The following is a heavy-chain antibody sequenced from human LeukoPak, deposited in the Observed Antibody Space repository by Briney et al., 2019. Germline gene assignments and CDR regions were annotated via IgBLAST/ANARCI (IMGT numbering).Heavy chain of an antibody. V-gene: IGHV3-30*18. CDR1: GFTFSSYG. J-gene: IGHJ5*02. CDR2: ISYDGSNK. CDR3: AKGPHGDYDHWFDP. Sequence: GSLRLSCAASGFTFSSYGMHWVRQAPGKGLEWVAVISYDGSNKYYADSVKGRFTISRDNSKNTLYLQMNSLRAEDTAVYYCAKGPHGDYDHWFDPWGQGTLVTISS. D-gene: IGHD4-17*01.